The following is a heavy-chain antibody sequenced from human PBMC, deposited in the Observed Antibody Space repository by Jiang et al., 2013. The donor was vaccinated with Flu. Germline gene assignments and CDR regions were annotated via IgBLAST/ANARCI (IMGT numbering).Heavy chain of an antibody. V-gene: IGHV1-69*10. Sequence: KVSCKASGYTFTSYGISWVRQAPGQGLEWMGGIIPILGIANYAQKFQGRVTITADKSTSTAYMELSSLRSEDTAVYYCARVVPGDSSGYFGDYFDYWGQGTLVTVSS. CDR1: GYTFTSYG. CDR2: IIPILGIA. D-gene: IGHD3-22*01. J-gene: IGHJ4*02. CDR3: ARVVPGDSSGYFGDYFDY.